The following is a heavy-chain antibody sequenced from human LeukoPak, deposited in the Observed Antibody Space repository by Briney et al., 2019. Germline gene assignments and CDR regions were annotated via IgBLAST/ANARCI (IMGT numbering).Heavy chain of an antibody. Sequence: GSLRLSCAASGFTFSHYSMNWVRQAPGKGLEWVSYISSSSSTIYYADSVKGRFTISRDNAKNSLDLQMNSLRAEDTAVYYCASLGYCSSTDCYSGSDYWGQGTLVTVSS. CDR2: ISSSSSTI. D-gene: IGHD2-2*01. CDR1: GFTFSHYS. J-gene: IGHJ4*02. CDR3: ASLGYCSSTDCYSGSDY. V-gene: IGHV3-48*01.